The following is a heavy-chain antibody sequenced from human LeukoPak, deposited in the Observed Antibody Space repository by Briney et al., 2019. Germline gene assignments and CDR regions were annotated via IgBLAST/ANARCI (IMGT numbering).Heavy chain of an antibody. J-gene: IGHJ3*02. D-gene: IGHD1-1*01. CDR1: GFTFSSYG. CDR3: AKQGGTATSGFDI. Sequence: GGSLRLSCAASGFTFSSYGMHWVRQAPGKGLEWVTFIRYDGSVKYYADSVKARFTISRDNSKNTLYLQMNTLRSEDTAVYYCAKQGGTATSGFDIWGQGTMVTVSS. V-gene: IGHV3-30*02. CDR2: IRYDGSVK.